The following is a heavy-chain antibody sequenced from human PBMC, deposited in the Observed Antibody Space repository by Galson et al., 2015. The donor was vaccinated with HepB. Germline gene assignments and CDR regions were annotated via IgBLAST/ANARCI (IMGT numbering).Heavy chain of an antibody. CDR2: IWFDGSNE. V-gene: IGHV3-33*06. Sequence: SLRLSCAASGFTFSRYGMHWVCQAPGKGLEWVAVIWFDGSNEYYADSVKGRFTISRDNSKNTVYLQMHSLRAEDTAVYYCAKHQYSSSRVWVYYYYYYGMDVWGQGTTVTVSS. D-gene: IGHD6-13*01. CDR3: AKHQYSSSRVWVYYYYYYGMDV. CDR1: GFTFSRYG. J-gene: IGHJ6*02.